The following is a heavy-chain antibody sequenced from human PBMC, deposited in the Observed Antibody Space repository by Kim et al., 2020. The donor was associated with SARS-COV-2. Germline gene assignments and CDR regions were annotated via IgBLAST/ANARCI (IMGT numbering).Heavy chain of an antibody. CDR1: GINFSDYY. D-gene: IGHD6-13*01. CDR3: ARVPVGASSWYYCDS. J-gene: IGHJ4*02. V-gene: IGHV3-11*05. Sequence: GGSLRLSCEASGINFSDYYMSWIRQAPGKGLEWVSYISSSGSYTKYADSLKGRFTISRDNAENSLYLEMNSLSADDTAVYYCARVPVGASSWYYCDSWGQGTLVTVSS. CDR2: ISSSGSYT.